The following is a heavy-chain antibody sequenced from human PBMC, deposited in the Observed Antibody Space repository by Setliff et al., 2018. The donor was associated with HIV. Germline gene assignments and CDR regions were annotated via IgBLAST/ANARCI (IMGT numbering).Heavy chain of an antibody. V-gene: IGHV4-38-2*01. CDR1: GFSISSRYY. CDR3: ARRRETIVVVIGIPNWYFDL. Sequence: PSETLSLTCDVSGFSISSRYYWGWIRQPPGKGLEWIGTIYHSGSTYYNPSLKSRVTISVDTSKNQFSLRLSSVTAADSAVYYCARRRETIVVVIGIPNWYFDLWGRGTLVTVSS. D-gene: IGHD2-21*01. CDR2: IYHSGST. J-gene: IGHJ2*01.